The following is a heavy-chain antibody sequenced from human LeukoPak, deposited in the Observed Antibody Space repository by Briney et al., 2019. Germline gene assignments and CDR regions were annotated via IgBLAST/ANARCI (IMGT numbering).Heavy chain of an antibody. V-gene: IGHV3-48*04. D-gene: IGHD5-12*01. Sequence: GGSLRLSCAASGFTFSSYSMNWVRQAPGKGLEWVSYISSSSSTIYYADSVKGRFTISRDNAKNSLYLQMNSLRAEDTAVYYCARWAYSGYDSGAVDYWGQGTLVTVSS. CDR1: GFTFSSYS. CDR3: ARWAYSGYDSGAVDY. J-gene: IGHJ4*02. CDR2: ISSSSSTI.